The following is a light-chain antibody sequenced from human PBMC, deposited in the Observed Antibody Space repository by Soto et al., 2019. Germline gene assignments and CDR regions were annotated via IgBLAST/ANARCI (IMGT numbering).Light chain of an antibody. CDR1: SSDVGGYDY. Sequence: QSVLTQAASVSGSPGQSITISCTGTSSDVGGYDYVSWYQHHPGKAPKLMIYDVSNRPSGVSNRFSGSKSGNTASLTISGLQAEDEADYYCSSYTSTTTGVVFGGGP. CDR3: SSYTSTTTGVV. CDR2: DVS. J-gene: IGLJ2*01. V-gene: IGLV2-14*03.